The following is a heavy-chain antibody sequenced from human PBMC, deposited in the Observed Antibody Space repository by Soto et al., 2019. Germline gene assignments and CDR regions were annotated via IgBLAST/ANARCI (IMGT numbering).Heavy chain of an antibody. V-gene: IGHV3-21*06. CDR3: ARQGNYYCYDY. J-gene: IGHJ4*02. D-gene: IGHD3-22*01. CDR2: ISSSSSYI. CDR1: GFTFSSYT. Sequence: DVPLVESGGGLVKPGGSLRLSCAASGFTFSSYTMNWVRQAPGKGLEWVSSISSSSSYIYYADSVKGRFTISRDNRKNPLYLQMNSLSAEDTAVYFCARQGNYYCYDYWGQGTLVTVSS.